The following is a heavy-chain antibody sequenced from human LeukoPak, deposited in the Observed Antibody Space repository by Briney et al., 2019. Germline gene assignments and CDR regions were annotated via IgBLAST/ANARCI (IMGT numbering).Heavy chain of an antibody. CDR2: ISSSSSYI. CDR1: GFTFSSYS. Sequence: PGGSLRLSCAASGFTFSSYSMNWVRQAPGKGLEWVSSISSSSSYIYYADSVKGRFTISRDNAKNSLYLQMNSLRAEDTAVYYCARDASWELPLDYWGQGTLVTVSS. CDR3: ARDASWELPLDY. D-gene: IGHD1-26*01. J-gene: IGHJ4*02. V-gene: IGHV3-21*01.